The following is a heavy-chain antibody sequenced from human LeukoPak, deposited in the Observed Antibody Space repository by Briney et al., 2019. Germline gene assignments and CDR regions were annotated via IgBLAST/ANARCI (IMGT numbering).Heavy chain of an antibody. V-gene: IGHV4-59*11. J-gene: IGHJ4*02. CDR1: GASISGPY. Sequence: SETLSLTSTVSGASISGPYWSWIRQPPGKGLEWVGYVYYNGNTNYNPSLKSRVTVSVDTSNNQFSLQLTSVTAADTAVYYCARHKNSNYYFDYWGQGTLVTVSS. D-gene: IGHD4-11*01. CDR2: VYYNGNT. CDR3: ARHKNSNYYFDY.